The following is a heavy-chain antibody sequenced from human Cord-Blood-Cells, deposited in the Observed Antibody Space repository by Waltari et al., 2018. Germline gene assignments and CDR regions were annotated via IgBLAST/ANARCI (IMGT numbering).Heavy chain of an antibody. CDR2: IYYSGGT. CDR1: GGSISSSSYY. V-gene: IGHV4-39*01. J-gene: IGHJ3*02. Sequence: QLQLQESGPGLVKPSETLSLTCTVSGGSISSSSYYWGWIRQPPGKGLEWIGSIYYSGGTYNNPSLKSRVTLSVDTAKIQFSPKLGSVTAADTAVYYCARLVGCSSTSGYWGGSWGGRAFDIWGQGTMVTVSS. D-gene: IGHD2-2*01. CDR3: ARLVGCSSTSGYWGGSWGGRAFDI.